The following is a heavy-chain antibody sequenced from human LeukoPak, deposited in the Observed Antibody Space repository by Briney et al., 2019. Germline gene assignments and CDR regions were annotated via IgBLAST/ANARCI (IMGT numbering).Heavy chain of an antibody. CDR2: IYPGDSDT. D-gene: IGHD2-2*01. V-gene: IGHV5-51*01. Sequence: GESLKISCKGSGYSFTSYWIGWVRQMPGKGLEWMGIIYPGDSDTRYSPSFQGQVTISADKSISTAYLQWSSLKASDTAMYYCARAYIVVVPAAMEDYFDYWGQGTLVTVSS. CDR1: GYSFTSYW. J-gene: IGHJ4*02. CDR3: ARAYIVVVPAAMEDYFDY.